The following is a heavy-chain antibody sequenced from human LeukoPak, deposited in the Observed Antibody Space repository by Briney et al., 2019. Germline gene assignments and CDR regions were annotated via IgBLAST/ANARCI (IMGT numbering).Heavy chain of an antibody. CDR1: GFTFSNYW. J-gene: IGHJ4*02. Sequence: PGGSLRLSCAASGFTFSNYWMTWVRQAPGKGLEWVANINRDGSEKYYVDSVKGRFTISRDNAKNSLYLQMNSLRAEDTAVYYCARADSPFDYWGQGTLVTVSS. V-gene: IGHV3-7*03. CDR3: ARADSPFDY. CDR2: INRDGSEK.